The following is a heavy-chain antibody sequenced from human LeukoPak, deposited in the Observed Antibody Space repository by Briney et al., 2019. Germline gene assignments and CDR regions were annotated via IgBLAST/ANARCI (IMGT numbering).Heavy chain of an antibody. CDR1: GYTFTGYY. J-gene: IGHJ4*02. CDR2: INPNSGGT. CDR3: ASEDYPLGGKIDY. V-gene: IGHV1-2*02. D-gene: IGHD3-16*01. Sequence: GASVKVSCKASGYTFTGYYMHWVRQAPGHGLEWMGWINPNSGGTNYAQQFQGRVTMTRDTSISTAYMELSRMRSDDTAVYYCASEDYPLGGKIDYWGGETLVTASS.